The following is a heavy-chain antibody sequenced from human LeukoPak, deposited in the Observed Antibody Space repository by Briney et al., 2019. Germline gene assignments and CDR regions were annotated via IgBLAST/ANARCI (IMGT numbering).Heavy chain of an antibody. Sequence: GASVKVSCKASGGTFSSYAISWVRQAPGQGLEWMGRIIPILGIANYAQKFQGRVTITADKSTSTAYMELSSLRSEDTAVYYCARGDDNFYSSDPIDYWGQGTLVTVSS. J-gene: IGHJ4*02. CDR1: GGTFSSYA. CDR3: ARGDDNFYSSDPIDY. V-gene: IGHV1-69*04. D-gene: IGHD6-19*01. CDR2: IIPILGIA.